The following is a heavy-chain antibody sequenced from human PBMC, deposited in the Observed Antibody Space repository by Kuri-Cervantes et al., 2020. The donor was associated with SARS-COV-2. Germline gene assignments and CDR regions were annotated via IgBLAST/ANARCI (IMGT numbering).Heavy chain of an antibody. CDR1: SSYE. CDR3: ARRGAVAGTVPFFDY. D-gene: IGHD6-19*01. Sequence: SSYEMNWIRQPPGKGLEWIGSISYSGSTYYNPSLKSRVTISVDTSKNQFSLKLSSMTAADTAVYYCARRGAVAGTVPFFDYWGQGTLVTVSS. V-gene: IGHV4-39*01. CDR2: ISYSGST. J-gene: IGHJ4*02.